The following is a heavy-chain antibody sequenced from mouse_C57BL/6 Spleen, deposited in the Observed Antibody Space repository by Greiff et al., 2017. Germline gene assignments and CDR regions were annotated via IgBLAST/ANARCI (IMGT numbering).Heavy chain of an antibody. CDR1: GYKFTDYY. Sequence: VQLQQSGPVLVKPGASVKMSCKASGYKFTDYYMNWVKQSHGKSLEWIGVINPYNGGTSYNQKFKGKATLTVDKSSSTAYMELNSLTSEDSAVYYCARRSNYTWFAYWGQGTLVTVSA. CDR2: INPYNGGT. V-gene: IGHV1-19*01. CDR3: ARRSNYTWFAY. J-gene: IGHJ3*01. D-gene: IGHD2-5*01.